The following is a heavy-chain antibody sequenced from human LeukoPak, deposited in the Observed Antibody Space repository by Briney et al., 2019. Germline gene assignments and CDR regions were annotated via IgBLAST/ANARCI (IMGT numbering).Heavy chain of an antibody. CDR3: ASSGASDFWSGSPRYYFDY. CDR2: IYYSGST. Sequence: SETLSLTCTVSGGSISSYYWSWIRQPPGKGLEWIGYIYYSGSTYYNPSLKSRVTISVDTSKNQFSLKLSSVTAADTAVYYCASSGASDFWSGSPRYYFDYWGQGTLVTVSS. CDR1: GGSISSYY. J-gene: IGHJ4*02. D-gene: IGHD3-3*01. V-gene: IGHV4-59*06.